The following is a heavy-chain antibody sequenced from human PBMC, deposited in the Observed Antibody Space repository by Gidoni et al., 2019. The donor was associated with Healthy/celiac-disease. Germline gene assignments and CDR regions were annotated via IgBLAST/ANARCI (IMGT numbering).Heavy chain of an antibody. J-gene: IGHJ4*02. D-gene: IGHD3-9*01. CDR3: ARDRNYDTEPPGYYFDY. CDR2: INSEGSST. Sequence: EVQLVESGGGLVQPGGSLRLSCAASGFTFSSYWMHWVRQAPGKGLVWVSRINSEGSSTSDAHSVKGRFTISRDNAKNTLYLQMNSLRAEDTAVYYCARDRNYDTEPPGYYFDYWGQGTLVTVSS. V-gene: IGHV3-74*01. CDR1: GFTFSSYW.